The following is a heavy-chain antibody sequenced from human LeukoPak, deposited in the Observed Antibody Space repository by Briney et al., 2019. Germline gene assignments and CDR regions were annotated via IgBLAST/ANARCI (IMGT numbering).Heavy chain of an antibody. CDR3: AREAEYYDILTGYYKRGGRFDY. CDR1: GFTFSSSW. V-gene: IGHV3-7*01. Sequence: PGGSLRLSCAASGFTFSSSWMTWVRQAPGKGLEWVASINQDGGEIHYVDSVKGRFTISRDNAKNSLYLQMNSLTAEDTAVYYCAREAEYYDILTGYYKRGGRFDYWGQGTLVTVSS. J-gene: IGHJ4*02. CDR2: INQDGGEI. D-gene: IGHD3-9*01.